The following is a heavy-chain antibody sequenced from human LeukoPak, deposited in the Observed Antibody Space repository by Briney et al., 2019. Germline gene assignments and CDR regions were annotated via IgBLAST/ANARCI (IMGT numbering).Heavy chain of an antibody. CDR1: GGSISSYY. CDR3: ARTYSTSSNFDY. D-gene: IGHD2-2*01. J-gene: IGHJ4*02. V-gene: IGHV4-4*09. CDR2: IYSSGST. Sequence: SETLSLICTVSGGSISSYYWSWIRQPPGKGLEWIGYIYSSGSTNYNPSLKSRVTISVDTSKEQFSLKLSSVTAADTALYYCARTYSTSSNFDYWGQGTLVTVSS.